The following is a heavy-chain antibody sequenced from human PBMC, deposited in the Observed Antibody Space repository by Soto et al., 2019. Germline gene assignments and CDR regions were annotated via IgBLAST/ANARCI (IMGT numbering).Heavy chain of an antibody. CDR1: GYSFTNYW. J-gene: IGHJ6*02. Sequence: GESLKISCKGSGYSFTNYWIGWVRQMPGKGLEWMGIIYPGDSDTKYSPSLQGQVIISVDKSISTAYLQWSSLKASDTAMYYCALKILTGPMDVWGQGTTVTVSS. V-gene: IGHV5-51*01. D-gene: IGHD3-9*01. CDR3: ALKILTGPMDV. CDR2: IYPGDSDT.